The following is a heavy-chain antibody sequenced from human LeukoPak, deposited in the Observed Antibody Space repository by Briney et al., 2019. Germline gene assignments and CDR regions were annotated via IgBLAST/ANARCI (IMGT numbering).Heavy chain of an antibody. CDR1: GYSISSGYY. CDR3: AVDTAMGYFDD. V-gene: IGHV4-38-2*02. Sequence: SETLSLTCTVSGYSISSGYYWGWIRQPPGKGLEWIGSIYHSGSTYYNPSLKSRVTISVDTSKNQFSLKLSSVTAADTAVYYCAVDTAMGYFDDWGQGTLVTVSS. D-gene: IGHD5-18*01. J-gene: IGHJ4*02. CDR2: IYHSGST.